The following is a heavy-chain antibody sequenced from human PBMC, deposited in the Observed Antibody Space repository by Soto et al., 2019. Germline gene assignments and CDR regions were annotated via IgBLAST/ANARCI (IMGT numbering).Heavy chain of an antibody. D-gene: IGHD1-1*01. CDR3: ARDLWVEPELYYYGMDV. CDR1: GDSISSADYY. V-gene: IGHV4-30-4*01. Sequence: SGTLSLTCTVSGDSISSADYYWSWIRQTPGKGLEWIGHIFYSGTTYYNPSLKSRLTISVDTSKNHFSLRLTSVTAADTAVYYCARDLWVEPELYYYGMDVWGQGTTVTVSS. J-gene: IGHJ6*02. CDR2: IFYSGTT.